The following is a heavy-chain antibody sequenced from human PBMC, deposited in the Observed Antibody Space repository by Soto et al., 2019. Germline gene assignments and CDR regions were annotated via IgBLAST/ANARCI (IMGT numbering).Heavy chain of an antibody. CDR3: ARERAAAGSNWFDP. CDR1: GYTFTSYD. Sequence: GASVKVSCKASGYTFTSYDINCVRQATGQGLEWMGWMNPNSGNTGYAQKFQGRVTMTRNTSISTAYMELSSLRSEDTAVYYCARERAAAGSNWFDPWGQGTLVTVSS. CDR2: MNPNSGNT. D-gene: IGHD6-13*01. V-gene: IGHV1-8*01. J-gene: IGHJ5*02.